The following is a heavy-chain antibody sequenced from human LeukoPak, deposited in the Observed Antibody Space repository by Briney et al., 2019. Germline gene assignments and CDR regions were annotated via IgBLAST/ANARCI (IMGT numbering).Heavy chain of an antibody. D-gene: IGHD2-15*01. V-gene: IGHV3-7*01. J-gene: IGHJ4*02. CDR2: MNQDGSEK. CDR1: RFTFSTYW. Sequence: PGGSLRLSCAVSRFTFSTYWMSWVRPAPGKGLEWVANMNQDGSEKHYVDSVKGRFTISRDNAKNSLYLYMNSLRADDTAVYYCARVTPTLTNNYWGQGTLVTVSS. CDR3: ARVTPTLTNNY.